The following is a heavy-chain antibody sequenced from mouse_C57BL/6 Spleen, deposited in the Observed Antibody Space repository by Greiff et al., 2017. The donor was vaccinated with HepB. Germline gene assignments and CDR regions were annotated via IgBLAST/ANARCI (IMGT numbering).Heavy chain of an antibody. CDR2: IHPNTGST. D-gene: IGHD2-1*01. CDR1: GYTFTSYW. V-gene: IGHV1-64*01. J-gene: IGHJ4*01. Sequence: QVQLQQPGAELVKPGASVKLSCKASGYTFTSYWMNWVKQRPGQGLEWIGMIHPNTGSTNYNEKFKSKATLTVDKSYSTAYMQLSSLTSEDSAVYYCAKGGYGNYYAMDYWGQVTSVTVSS. CDR3: AKGGYGNYYAMDY.